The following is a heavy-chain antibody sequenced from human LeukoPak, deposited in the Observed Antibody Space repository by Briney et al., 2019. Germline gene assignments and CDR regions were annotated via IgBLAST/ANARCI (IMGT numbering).Heavy chain of an antibody. CDR2: ISGSGDRT. Sequence: GGSLRLSCAASGFTFSSYAMSWVRQAPGKGLEWVSEISGSGDRTFHADSVKGRFTISRDNSMNALYLQMNSLRAEDTALFYCAKRYFTSGSTRYFDLWGRGTLVTVSS. J-gene: IGHJ2*01. CDR3: AKRYFTSGSTRYFDL. CDR1: GFTFSSYA. V-gene: IGHV3-23*01. D-gene: IGHD3-10*01.